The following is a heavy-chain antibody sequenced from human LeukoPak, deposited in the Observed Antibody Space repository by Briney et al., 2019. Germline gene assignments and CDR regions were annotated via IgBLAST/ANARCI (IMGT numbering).Heavy chain of an antibody. Sequence: SETLSLTCTVSGGSISSYYWSWIRQPPGKGLEWIGYIYYSGSTNYNPSLKSRVTISVDTSKNQFSLKLSSVTAADTAVYYCAREVSSTTEGAYYYYYMDVWGKGTTVTVSS. J-gene: IGHJ6*03. CDR2: IYYSGST. V-gene: IGHV4-59*01. CDR1: GGSISSYY. D-gene: IGHD2-2*01. CDR3: AREVSSTTEGAYYYYYMDV.